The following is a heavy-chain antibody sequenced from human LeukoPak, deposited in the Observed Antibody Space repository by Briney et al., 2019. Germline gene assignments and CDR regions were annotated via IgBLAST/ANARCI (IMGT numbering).Heavy chain of an antibody. CDR2: IYHSGST. J-gene: IGHJ4*02. CDR1: GYSISSGYY. Sequence: SETLSLTCTVSGYSISSGYYWGWIRQPPGKGLEWIGSIYHSGSTYYNPSLKSRVTISADTSKNQFSLKLRSVTAADTAVYYCARDRYYDSGSYYNWGQGTLVTVSS. CDR3: ARDRYYDSGSYYN. V-gene: IGHV4-38-2*02. D-gene: IGHD3-10*01.